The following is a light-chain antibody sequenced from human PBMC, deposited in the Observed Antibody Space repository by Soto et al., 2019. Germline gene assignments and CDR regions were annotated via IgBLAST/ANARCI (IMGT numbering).Light chain of an antibody. Sequence: QSALTQPASVSGSPGQSITISCTGTSSDVGGYNLVSWFQQHPGKAPKLMIYEVSNRPSGVSNRFSGSKSGNTASLTISGLQAEDEADYYCSSYRSSSTPYVVFGGGTKLTVL. CDR3: SSYRSSSTPYVV. CDR1: SSDVGGYNL. V-gene: IGLV2-14*01. J-gene: IGLJ2*01. CDR2: EVS.